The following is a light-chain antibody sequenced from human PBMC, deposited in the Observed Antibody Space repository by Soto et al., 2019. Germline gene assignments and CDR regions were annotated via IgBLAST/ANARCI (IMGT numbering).Light chain of an antibody. CDR1: SSNIGSNY. CDR3: AAWDDSPSGHVV. J-gene: IGLJ2*01. CDR2: RNN. V-gene: IGLV1-47*01. Sequence: QSVLTQPPSASGTPGQRVTISCSGSSSNIGSNYVYWYQQLPGTAPKLLIYRNNQRPSGVPDRFSGSKSGTSASLAIRGLRSEGEADYYCAAWDDSPSGHVVFGGGTKVTVL.